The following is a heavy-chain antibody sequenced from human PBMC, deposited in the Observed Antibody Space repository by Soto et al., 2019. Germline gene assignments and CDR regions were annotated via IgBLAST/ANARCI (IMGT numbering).Heavy chain of an antibody. CDR1: GGSISSSNW. CDR3: ARRAAAGTYVQH. D-gene: IGHD6-13*01. J-gene: IGHJ1*01. V-gene: IGHV4-4*02. CDR2: IYHSGST. Sequence: QVQLQESGPGLVKPSGTLSLTCAVSGGSISSSNWWSWVRQPPGKGLEWIGEIYHSGSTNYNPSLNSRLTIAVDKAVIQISLNLSSVTAAATALYFMARRAAAGTYVQHWGQGTLVTVSS.